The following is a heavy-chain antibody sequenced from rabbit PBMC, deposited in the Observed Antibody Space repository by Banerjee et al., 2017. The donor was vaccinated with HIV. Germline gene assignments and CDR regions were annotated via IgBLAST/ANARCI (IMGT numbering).Heavy chain of an antibody. CDR3: ARGGDYDDYGDYYFKL. CDR1: GLDFSSSFW. CDR2: IYVGGGVT. J-gene: IGHJ4*01. Sequence: QQQLEESGGGLVKPGGSLTLTCKASGLDFSSSFWICWVRQAPGKGLEWIGCIYVGGGVTYYASWVNGRFTISRSTSLNTVDLKMTSLTAADTATYFCARGGDYDDYGDYYFKLWGPGTLVTVS. V-gene: IGHV1S43*01. D-gene: IGHD2-1*01.